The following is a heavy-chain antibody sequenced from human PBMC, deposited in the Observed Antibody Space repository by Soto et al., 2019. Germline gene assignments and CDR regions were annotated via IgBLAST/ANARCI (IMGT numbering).Heavy chain of an antibody. J-gene: IGHJ6*02. Sequence: SETLSLTCTVSGGSISSYFWTWIRLPPGKGLEWIGYIYYSGSTNYNPSLKSRVTISVDTSKNQFSLKLSSVTAADTAVYYCARAPIAAAGTFYYGMDVWGQGTTVTVSS. CDR2: IYYSGST. V-gene: IGHV4-59*08. D-gene: IGHD6-13*01. CDR3: ARAPIAAAGTFYYGMDV. CDR1: GGSISSYF.